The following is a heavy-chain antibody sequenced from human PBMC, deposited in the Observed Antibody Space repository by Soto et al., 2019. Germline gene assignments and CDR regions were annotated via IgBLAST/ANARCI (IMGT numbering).Heavy chain of an antibody. CDR2: INSDGSST. J-gene: IGHJ3*02. D-gene: IGHD1-26*01. CDR3: XXXXXXXXXXXYYDAFDI. V-gene: IGHV3-74*01. Sequence: EVQLVESGGGLVQPGGSLRLSCAASGFTFSSYWMHWVRQAPGKGLVWVSRINSDGSSTSYADSVKGRFTISRDNAKNXLYMXXXXXXXXXXXXXXXXXXXXXXXXXXYYDAFDIWGQGTMVTVSS. CDR1: GFTFSSYW.